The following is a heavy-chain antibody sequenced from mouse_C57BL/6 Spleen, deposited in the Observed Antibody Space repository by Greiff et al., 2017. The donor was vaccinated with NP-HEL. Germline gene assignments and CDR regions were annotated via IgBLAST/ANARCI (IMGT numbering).Heavy chain of an antibody. CDR3: AREGKFSSDYYGSSPFDY. CDR1: GYAFSSYW. V-gene: IGHV1-80*01. J-gene: IGHJ2*01. Sequence: QVQLQQSGAELVKPGASVKISCKASGYAFSSYWMNWVKQRPGKGLEWIGQIYPGDGDTNYNGKFKGKATLTADKSSSTAYMQLSSLTSEDSAVYFGAREGKFSSDYYGSSPFDYWGQGTTLTVSS. D-gene: IGHD1-1*01. CDR2: IYPGDGDT.